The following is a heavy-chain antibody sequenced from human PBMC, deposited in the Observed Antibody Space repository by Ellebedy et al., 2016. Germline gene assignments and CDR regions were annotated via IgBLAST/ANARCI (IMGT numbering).Heavy chain of an antibody. J-gene: IGHJ6*03. CDR2: ISGSGGST. Sequence: GESLKISXAASGFTFSSYAMSWVRQAPGKGLEWVSAISGSGGSTYYADSVKGRFTISRDNAKNSLYLQMNSLRAEDTAVYYCAREVVGATTGGYYYYMDVWGKGTTVTVSS. CDR1: GFTFSSYA. CDR3: AREVVGATTGGYYYYMDV. D-gene: IGHD1-26*01. V-gene: IGHV3-23*01.